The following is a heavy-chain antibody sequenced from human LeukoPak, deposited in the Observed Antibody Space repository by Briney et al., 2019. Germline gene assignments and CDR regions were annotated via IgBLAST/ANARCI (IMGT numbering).Heavy chain of an antibody. V-gene: IGHV1-2*02. CDR3: ARDYTAINYYYYMDV. J-gene: IGHJ6*03. CDR1: GYTFTAYY. Sequence: ASVKVSCKASGYTFTAYYMHWVRQAPGQGLEWMGWINPNSGDTSSARKFQGRVTMTRDTSITTAYMELSRLRYDDTAVYYCARDYTAINYYYYMDVWGKGTTVIVSS. CDR2: INPNSGDT. D-gene: IGHD5-18*01.